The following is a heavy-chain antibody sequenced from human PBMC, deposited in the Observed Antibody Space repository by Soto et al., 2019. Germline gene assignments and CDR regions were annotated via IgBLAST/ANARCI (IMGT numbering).Heavy chain of an antibody. CDR3: VRGPDYEGYFDY. CDR1: GYTFTNFG. Sequence: SVKVSCKASGYTFTNFGISWVRQAPGQGLEWMGGIILPFGTPNYAQKFQGRVTITADESMTTAFMELRGLRSEDTAVYFCVRGPDYEGYFDYWGQGTLVTVSS. J-gene: IGHJ4*02. V-gene: IGHV1-69*13. D-gene: IGHD3-22*01. CDR2: IILPFGTP.